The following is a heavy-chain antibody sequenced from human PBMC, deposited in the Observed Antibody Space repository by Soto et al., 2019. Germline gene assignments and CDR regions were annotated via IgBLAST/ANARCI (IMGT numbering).Heavy chain of an antibody. CDR1: GYSFTSYW. CDR2: IYPGDSDT. V-gene: IGHV5-51*01. J-gene: IGHJ4*02. Sequence: SLKISCKGSGYSFTSYWIGWVRQMPGKGLEWMGIIYPGDSDTRYSPSFQGQVTISADKSISTAYLQWSSLKASDTAMYYCARSPETWDEYSNYYFDYWGQGTLVTVSS. D-gene: IGHD4-4*01. CDR3: ARSPETWDEYSNYYFDY.